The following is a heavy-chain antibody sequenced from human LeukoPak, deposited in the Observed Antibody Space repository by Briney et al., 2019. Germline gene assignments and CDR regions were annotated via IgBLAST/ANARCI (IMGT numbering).Heavy chain of an antibody. CDR1: GFTFSDYY. CDR2: VSQSGTTI. CDR3: AREGHTYGSDY. D-gene: IGHD5-24*01. V-gene: IGHV3-11*01. J-gene: IGHJ4*02. Sequence: GGSLRLSCAASGFTFSDYYMSWVRQAPGKGLEWVSYVSQSGTTIYYADSVKGRFTISRDNGKNSLYLQMNSLSAEDTAVYYCAREGHTYGSDYWGQGTLVTVSS.